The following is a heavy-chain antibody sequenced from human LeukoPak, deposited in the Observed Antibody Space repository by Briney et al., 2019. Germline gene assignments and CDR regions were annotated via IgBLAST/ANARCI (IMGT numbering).Heavy chain of an antibody. V-gene: IGHV1-18*01. D-gene: IGHD2/OR15-2a*01. CDR2: ISAYNGNT. CDR1: GYTFTSYG. Sequence: GASVKVSCKASGYTFTSYGISWVRQAPGQGLEWTGWISAYNGNTNYAQKLQGRVTMTTDTSTSTAYMELRSLRSDDTAVYYRARGGLVDTFLPPDYWGQGTLVTVSS. J-gene: IGHJ4*02. CDR3: ARGGLVDTFLPPDY.